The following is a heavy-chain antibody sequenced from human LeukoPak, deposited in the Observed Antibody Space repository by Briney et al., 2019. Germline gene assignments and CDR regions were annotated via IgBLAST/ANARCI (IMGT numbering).Heavy chain of an antibody. CDR3: ARDLELERNRWNYFES. V-gene: IGHV4-34*01. Sequence: SETLSLTCAVYGGPFSGDYWSWIRQPPGKGLEWIGEINHSGRTNCNPSLKSRVTISVDTSKNQFSLKLSSVTAADTAVYYCARDLELERNRWNYFESWGQGTLVTVSS. D-gene: IGHD1-1*01. CDR2: INHSGRT. CDR1: GGPFSGDY. J-gene: IGHJ4*02.